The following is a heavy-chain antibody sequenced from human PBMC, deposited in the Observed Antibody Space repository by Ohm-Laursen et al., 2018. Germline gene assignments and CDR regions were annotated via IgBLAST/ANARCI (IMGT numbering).Heavy chain of an antibody. CDR1: GFTFSSYG. V-gene: IGHV3-30*18. J-gene: IGHJ4*02. CDR3: AKSLRWECLDY. Sequence: SLRLSCAASGFTFSSYGMHWVRQAPGKGLEWVAVISYDGSNKYYADSVKGRFTISRDNSKNTLYLQMNSLRAEDTAVYYCAKSLRWECLDYWGQGTLVTVSS. CDR2: ISYDGSNK. D-gene: IGHD1-26*01.